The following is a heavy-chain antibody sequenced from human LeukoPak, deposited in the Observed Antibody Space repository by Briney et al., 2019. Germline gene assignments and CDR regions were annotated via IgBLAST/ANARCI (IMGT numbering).Heavy chain of an antibody. V-gene: IGHV4-61*02. CDR1: GGSISSGNYY. CDR2: IYTSGTT. CDR3: ARNIPARPQDY. D-gene: IGHD6-6*01. J-gene: IGHJ4*02. Sequence: SQTLSLTCTVSGGSISSGNYYWSWIRQPAGKGLEWIGRIYTSGTTNYNPSLKSRVTISVDTSKNQFSLKLSSVAAADTAVYYCARNIPARPQDYWGQGTLVTVSS.